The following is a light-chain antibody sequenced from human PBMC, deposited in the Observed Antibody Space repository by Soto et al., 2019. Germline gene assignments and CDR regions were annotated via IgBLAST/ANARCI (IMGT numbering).Light chain of an antibody. J-gene: IGKJ4*01. Sequence: ENGLTQYRATLSLSPGERATPSCRASQSVRSYFAWYQQKPGQAPRLVIYNAVNRATGIPARFSGSGSWTDFTLTISSLEPEDVAVYYCQQGFNWPTFGGGTKVEIK. CDR3: QQGFNWPT. CDR1: QSVRSY. CDR2: NAV. V-gene: IGKV3-11*01.